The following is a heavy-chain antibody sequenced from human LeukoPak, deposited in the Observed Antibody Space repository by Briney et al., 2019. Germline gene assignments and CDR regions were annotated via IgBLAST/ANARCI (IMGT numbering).Heavy chain of an antibody. CDR3: ARGGSWSVY. J-gene: IGHJ4*02. CDR2: IKQDGSEK. Sequence: PGGSLRLSCAASGFTFSSYGMSWVRQAPGKGLEWVANIKQDGSEKYYVDSVKGRFTISRDNAKNSLYLQMNSLRAEDTAVYYCARGGSWSVYWGQGTLVTVSS. D-gene: IGHD6-13*01. CDR1: GFTFSSYG. V-gene: IGHV3-7*01.